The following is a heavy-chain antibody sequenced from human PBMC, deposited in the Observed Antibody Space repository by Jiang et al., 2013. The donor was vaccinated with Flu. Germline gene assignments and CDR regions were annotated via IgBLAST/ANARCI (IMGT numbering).Heavy chain of an antibody. V-gene: IGHV4-34*01. CDR3: ARGEILWFGESPTHYYYYGMDV. Sequence: GLLKPSETLSLTCAVYGGSFSGYYWSWIRQPPGKGLEWIGEINHSGSTNYNPSLKSRVTISVDTSKNQFSLKLSSVTAADTAVYYCARGEILWFGESPTHYYYYGMDVWGQGTTVTVSS. CDR2: INHSGST. J-gene: IGHJ6*02. D-gene: IGHD3-10*01. CDR1: GGSFSGYY.